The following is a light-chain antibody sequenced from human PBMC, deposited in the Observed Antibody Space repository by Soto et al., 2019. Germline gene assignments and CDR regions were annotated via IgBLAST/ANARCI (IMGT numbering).Light chain of an antibody. CDR3: QSYDSSLSGYV. CDR1: SSNIGAGYG. CDR2: GNS. V-gene: IGLV1-40*01. J-gene: IGLJ1*01. Sequence: QSVLTQPPSVSGAPGQRVTISCTGSSSNIGAGYGVHWYQQLPGTAPKVLIYGNSNRPSGVPDRFSGSKSGTSASLAITGLQAEDEADYYRQSYDSSLSGYVFGTGTKVTVL.